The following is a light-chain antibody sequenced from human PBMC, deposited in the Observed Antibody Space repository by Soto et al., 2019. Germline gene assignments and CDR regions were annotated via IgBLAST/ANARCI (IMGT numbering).Light chain of an antibody. CDR2: DAS. V-gene: IGKV3-11*01. CDR3: QQRSNWPPYT. J-gene: IGKJ2*01. Sequence: EIVLTQSPATLSLSPGERATLSCRASQSVSSYLAWYQQQPGQAPRLLIYDASNRATGIPARFSGSGSGTDFTLTISSLEPEDFAVYYCQQRSNWPPYTFVQGTKLEIK. CDR1: QSVSSY.